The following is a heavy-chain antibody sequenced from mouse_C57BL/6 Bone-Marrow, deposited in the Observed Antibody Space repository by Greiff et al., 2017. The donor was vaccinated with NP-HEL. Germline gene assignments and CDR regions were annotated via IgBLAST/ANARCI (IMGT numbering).Heavy chain of an antibody. D-gene: IGHD2-3*01. Sequence: EVQVVESGAELVRPGASVKLSCTASGFNIKDDYMHWVKQRPEQGLEWIGWIDPENGDTEYASKFQGKATITADTSSNTAYLQLSSLTSEDTAVYYCTTDDGCYFDYWGQGTTLTVSS. V-gene: IGHV14-4*01. CDR2: IDPENGDT. CDR3: TTDDGCYFDY. CDR1: GFNIKDDY. J-gene: IGHJ2*01.